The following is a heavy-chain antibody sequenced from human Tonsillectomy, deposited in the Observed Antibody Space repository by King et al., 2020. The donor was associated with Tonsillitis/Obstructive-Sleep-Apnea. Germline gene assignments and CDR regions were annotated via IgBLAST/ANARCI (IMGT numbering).Heavy chain of an antibody. J-gene: IGHJ3*02. CDR2: ISVSGGST. CDR3: AKDRRYCSSTSCYGGHDAFDI. Sequence: VQLVESGGGLVQPGGSLRLSCAASGFTFSLYNMSWVRQAPGKGLEWVSGISVSGGSTFYADSVKGRFTISRDNSKNTLYMQVNSLRAEDTAVYYCAKDRRYCSSTSCYGGHDAFDIGGQGTMVAVSS. V-gene: IGHV3-23*04. D-gene: IGHD2-2*01. CDR1: GFTFSLYN.